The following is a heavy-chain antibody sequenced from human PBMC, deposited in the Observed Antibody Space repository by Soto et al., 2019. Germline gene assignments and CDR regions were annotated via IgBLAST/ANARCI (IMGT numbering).Heavy chain of an antibody. CDR2: IYHSRST. J-gene: IGHJ4*02. D-gene: IGHD3-10*01. V-gene: IGHV4-30-2*01. Sequence: QLQLQESGSGLVKPSQTLSLTCAVSGGSISSGGYSWSWIRQPPGKGLEWIGYIYHSRSTYYNPSLKSRVTISVDRSKNQFSLKLSSVTAADTAVYYCARGHYGSGSYLGYYFDYWGQGTLVTVSS. CDR3: ARGHYGSGSYLGYYFDY. CDR1: GGSISSGGYS.